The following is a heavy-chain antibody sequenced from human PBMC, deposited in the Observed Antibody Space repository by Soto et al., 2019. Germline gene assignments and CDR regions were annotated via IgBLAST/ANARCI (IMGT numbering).Heavy chain of an antibody. CDR3: AKDSNWIRAVNWFDP. CDR2: ISGSGSST. D-gene: IGHD1-1*01. CDR1: GFTFSSYA. J-gene: IGHJ5*02. Sequence: SLRLSCAASGFTFSSYAMSWVRQAPGKGLEWVSAISGSGSSTYYADSVKGRFTISRDNSKNTLYLQMNSLRAEDTAVYYCAKDSNWIRAVNWFDPWGQGTLVTVSS. V-gene: IGHV3-23*01.